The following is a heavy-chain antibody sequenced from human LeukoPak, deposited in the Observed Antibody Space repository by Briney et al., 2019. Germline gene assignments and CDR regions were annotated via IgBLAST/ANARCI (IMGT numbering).Heavy chain of an antibody. J-gene: IGHJ4*02. CDR1: GGSISSYY. Sequence: SETLSLTCSVSGGSISSYYWSWIRQPPGKGLEWIGYMYYSGSANYNPSLKSRVTMSVDTSKNHFSLNLTSVTAADTAVYYCARTYYYDSSGYLYYFDYWGQGTLVTVSS. D-gene: IGHD3-22*01. V-gene: IGHV4-59*01. CDR3: ARTYYYDSSGYLYYFDY. CDR2: MYYSGSA.